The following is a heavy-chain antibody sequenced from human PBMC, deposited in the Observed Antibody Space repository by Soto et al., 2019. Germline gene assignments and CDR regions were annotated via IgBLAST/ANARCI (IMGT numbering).Heavy chain of an antibody. D-gene: IGHD6-13*01. Sequence: GGSLRLSCAASGFTFSSYAMHWVRQAPGKGLEWVAVISYDGSNKYYADSVKGRFTISRDNSKNTLYLQMNSLRAEDTAVYYCARVRAAAARRYYYGMDVWGQGTTVTVS. CDR3: ARVRAAAARRYYYGMDV. V-gene: IGHV3-30-3*01. CDR1: GFTFSSYA. CDR2: ISYDGSNK. J-gene: IGHJ6*02.